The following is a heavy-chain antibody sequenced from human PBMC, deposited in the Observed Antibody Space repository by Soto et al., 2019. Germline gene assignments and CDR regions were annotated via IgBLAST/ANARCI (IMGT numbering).Heavy chain of an antibody. Sequence: GGSLRLSCAASGVNVSISYMSWVRQVPGKGLEWVSLIYSDGYTYYAASVKGRFTISRDNFKNTLNLQMGSLRAQNTAVYYCARRKYCSSTTCIDYWGQGTLVTVSS. CDR1: GVNVSISY. D-gene: IGHD2-2*01. CDR3: ARRKYCSSTTCIDY. V-gene: IGHV3-66*01. J-gene: IGHJ4*02. CDR2: IYSDGYT.